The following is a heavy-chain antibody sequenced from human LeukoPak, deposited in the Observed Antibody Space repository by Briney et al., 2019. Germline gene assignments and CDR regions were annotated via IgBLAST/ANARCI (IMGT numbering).Heavy chain of an antibody. D-gene: IGHD2-21*01. Sequence: ASVKVSCKASGYTFTSYYMHWVRQAPGQGLEWMGWINPNSGVISSAQKFQGRVTMTRDTSITTVYMEVRWLTSDDTAIYYCARADRLDGAPYLIGPWGQGTLVTVSS. J-gene: IGHJ5*02. CDR3: ARADRLDGAPYLIGP. V-gene: IGHV1-2*02. CDR1: GYTFTSYY. CDR2: INPNSGVI.